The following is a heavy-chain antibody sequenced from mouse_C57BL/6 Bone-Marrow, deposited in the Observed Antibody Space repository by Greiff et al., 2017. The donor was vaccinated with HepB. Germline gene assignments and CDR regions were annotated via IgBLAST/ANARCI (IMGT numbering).Heavy chain of an antibody. V-gene: IGHV1-54*01. Sequence: QVQLQQSGAELVRPGTSVKVSCKASGYAFTNYLIEWVKQRPGQGLEWIGVINPGSGGTNYNEKFKGKATLTADKSSSTAYMQLSSLTSEDSAVYFCAREDYGSSPDYWGQGTTLTVSS. CDR2: INPGSGGT. J-gene: IGHJ2*01. CDR3: AREDYGSSPDY. D-gene: IGHD1-1*01. CDR1: GYAFTNYL.